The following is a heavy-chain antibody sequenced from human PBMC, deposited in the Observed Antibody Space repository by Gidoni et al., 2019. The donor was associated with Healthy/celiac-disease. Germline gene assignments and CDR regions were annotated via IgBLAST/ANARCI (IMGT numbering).Heavy chain of an antibody. CDR2: ISGSGGST. Sequence: EVQLLEPGGGLVQPGGSLRLSCAASVFTFSSYDMSWVRQAPGKGLEWVSAISGSGGSTYYADSEKGRFTISRDNSKNTLYLQMNGLRDEDTAVYYCAGDIAAAQTFFCDYWGQGTLVTVSS. CDR3: AGDIAAAQTFFCDY. CDR1: VFTFSSYD. V-gene: IGHV3-23*01. D-gene: IGHD6-13*01. J-gene: IGHJ4*02.